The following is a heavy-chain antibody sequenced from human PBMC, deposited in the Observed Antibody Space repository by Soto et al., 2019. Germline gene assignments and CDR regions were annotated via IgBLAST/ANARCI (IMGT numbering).Heavy chain of an antibody. J-gene: IGHJ3*02. CDR1: GFTVSSHA. CDR2: VTADGGT. D-gene: IGHD2-15*01. CDR3: APHVSCSGGSCQYDAFAI. V-gene: IGHV3-23*01. Sequence: EVQVLESGGGLVQPGGSLRLSCEGSGFTVSSHAMTWIRQAPGKGPEWVSTVTADGGTYYADSVKGRFAMSRDTSENTLDFQMTSLGAGDAAAYYCAPHVSCSGGSCQYDAFAIRGQGTMVTVSS.